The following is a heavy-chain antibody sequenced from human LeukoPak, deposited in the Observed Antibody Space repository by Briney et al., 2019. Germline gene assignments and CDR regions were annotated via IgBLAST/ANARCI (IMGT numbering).Heavy chain of an antibody. CDR3: ARGPEGSWIQLWLLDY. Sequence: GASVKVSCKASGYTFTSYYMHWVRQAPGQGLEWMGIINPSGGSTSYAQKFQGRVTMTRDTSMSTVYMELSSLRSEDTAVYYCARGPEGSWIQLWLLDYWGQGTQVTVSS. J-gene: IGHJ4*02. CDR2: INPSGGST. CDR1: GYTFTSYY. V-gene: IGHV1-46*01. D-gene: IGHD5-18*01.